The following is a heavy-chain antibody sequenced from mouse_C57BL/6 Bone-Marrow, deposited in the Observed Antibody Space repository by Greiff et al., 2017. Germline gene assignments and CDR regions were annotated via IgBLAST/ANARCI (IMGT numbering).Heavy chain of an antibody. CDR2: INPYNGGT. CDR1: GYTFTDYY. J-gene: IGHJ4*01. Sequence: EVKLQESGPVLVKPGASVKMSCKASGYTFTDYYMNWVKQSHGKSLEWIGVINPYNGGTSYNQKFKGKATLTVDKSSSTAYMELNSLTSEDSAVYYCARERDGQPTMDYWGQGTSVTVSS. V-gene: IGHV1-19*01. D-gene: IGHD2-3*01. CDR3: ARERDGQPTMDY.